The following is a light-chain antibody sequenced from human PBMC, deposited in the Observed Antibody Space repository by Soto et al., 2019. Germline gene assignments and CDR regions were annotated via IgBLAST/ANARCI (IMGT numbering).Light chain of an antibody. CDR2: DVN. CDR1: SSDVGGYNY. V-gene: IGLV2-14*01. J-gene: IGLJ1*01. Sequence: QSALTQPASVSGSPGQSITISCTGTSSDVGGYNYVSWYQQHPGKAPKLMIYDVNNRPSGVSNRFSGSKSGNTASLTISGLQAEDEADYFCSSYISSTTPYVFGTGTKVTVL. CDR3: SSYISSTTPYV.